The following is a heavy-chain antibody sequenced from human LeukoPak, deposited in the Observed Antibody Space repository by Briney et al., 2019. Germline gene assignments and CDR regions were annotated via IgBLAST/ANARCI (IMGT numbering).Heavy chain of an antibody. CDR3: AREAVHCSGGSCYSV. J-gene: IGHJ4*02. V-gene: IGHV3-7*01. CDR2: IKQDGSEK. CDR1: GFTFSSYW. D-gene: IGHD2-15*01. Sequence: PGGSLRLSCAASGFTFSSYWMSWVRQVPGKGLEWVANIKQDGSEKYYVDSVKGRFTISRDNAKNSLYLQMNSLRAEDTAVYYCAREAVHCSGGSCYSVWGQGTLVTVSS.